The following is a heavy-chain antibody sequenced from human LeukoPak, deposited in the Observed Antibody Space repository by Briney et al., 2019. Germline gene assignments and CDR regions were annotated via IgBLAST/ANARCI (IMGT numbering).Heavy chain of an antibody. Sequence: ASVKVSCKASGYTFTSYYMHWVRQAPGQGLEWMGIINPSGGSTSYAQKFQGRVTMTTDTSTSTAYMELRSLRSDDTAVYYCARDYYYDSSGYHYQGGYWGQGTLVTVSS. CDR3: ARDYYYDSSGYHYQGGY. CDR1: GYTFTSYY. V-gene: IGHV1-46*01. J-gene: IGHJ4*02. D-gene: IGHD3-22*01. CDR2: INPSGGST.